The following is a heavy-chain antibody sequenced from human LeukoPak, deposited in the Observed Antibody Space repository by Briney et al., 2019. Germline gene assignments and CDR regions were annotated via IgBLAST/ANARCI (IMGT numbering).Heavy chain of an antibody. Sequence: PGGSLRLSCAASGFTFSSYATHWVRQAPGKGLEWVAVISYDGSNKYYADSVKGRFTISRDNSKNTLYLQMNSLRAEDTAVYYCARGVGEFDPWGQGTLVTVSS. J-gene: IGHJ5*02. CDR2: ISYDGSNK. CDR3: ARGVGEFDP. CDR1: GFTFSSYA. V-gene: IGHV3-30-3*01. D-gene: IGHD1-26*01.